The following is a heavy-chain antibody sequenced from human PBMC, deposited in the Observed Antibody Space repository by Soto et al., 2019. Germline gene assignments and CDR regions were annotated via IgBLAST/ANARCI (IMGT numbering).Heavy chain of an antibody. V-gene: IGHV1-8*01. CDR2: MNPNSGNT. D-gene: IGHD2-2*01. CDR1: GYTFTSYD. J-gene: IGHJ6*03. Sequence: ASVKVSCKASGYTFTSYDINWVRQATGQGLEWMGWMNPNSGNTGYAQKFQGRVTMTRNTSISTAYMELSSLRSEDTAVYYCARGLYCSSTSCYGPRYYYMDVWGKGTTVTVSS. CDR3: ARGLYCSSTSCYGPRYYYMDV.